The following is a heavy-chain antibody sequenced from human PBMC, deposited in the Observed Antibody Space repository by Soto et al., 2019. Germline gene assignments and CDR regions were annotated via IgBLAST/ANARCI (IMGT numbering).Heavy chain of an antibody. CDR3: AGGRGRQQLVMSYYYGMDV. V-gene: IGHV4-31*03. CDR1: GGSISSGGYY. CDR2: INHSGST. Sequence: QVQLQESGPGLVKPSQTLSLTCTVSGGSISSGGYYWSWIRQHPGKGLEWIGEINHSGSTNYNPSLKSRVTISVDTSKNQFSLNLSSVTAADTAVYYCAGGRGRQQLVMSYYYGMDVWGQGTTVTVSS. J-gene: IGHJ6*02. D-gene: IGHD6-13*01.